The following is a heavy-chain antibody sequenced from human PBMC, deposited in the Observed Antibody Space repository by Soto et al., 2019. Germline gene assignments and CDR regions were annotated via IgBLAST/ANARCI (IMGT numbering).Heavy chain of an antibody. CDR2: IYYSGST. J-gene: IGHJ5*02. CDR3: ARHGSGSYYNNWFDP. V-gene: IGHV4-39*01. D-gene: IGHD3-10*01. Sequence: QLQLHESGPGLVKPSETLSLTCTVSGGSISSSSYYWGWIRQPPGKGLEWIGSIYYSGSTYYNPSPKSRVTISVDTSKNQFSLKLSSVTAADTAVYYCARHGSGSYYNNWFDPWCQGTLVTVSS. CDR1: GGSISSSSYY.